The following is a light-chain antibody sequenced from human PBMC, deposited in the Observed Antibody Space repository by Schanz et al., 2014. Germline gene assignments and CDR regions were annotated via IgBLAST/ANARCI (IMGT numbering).Light chain of an antibody. CDR1: QDISSW. V-gene: IGKV1D-12*01. CDR2: DAS. J-gene: IGKJ1*01. CDR3: QQYNYYWG. Sequence: DIQMTQSPSSVSASVGDRVAITCRASQDISSWLAWYQQKPGKAPKLLIYDASSLQSGVPSRFSGSGSVTDFTLSISSLQPDDFATYYCQQYNYYWGFGQGTKVEIK.